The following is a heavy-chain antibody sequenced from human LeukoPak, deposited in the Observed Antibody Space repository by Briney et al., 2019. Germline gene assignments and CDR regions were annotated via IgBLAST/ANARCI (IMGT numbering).Heavy chain of an antibody. CDR2: LTVSGDGT. D-gene: IGHD2-2*01. CDR1: GFTFRNYA. J-gene: IGHJ4*02. CDR3: GKASCRSSSCYVDY. V-gene: IGHV3-23*01. Sequence: GSLRLSCVASGFTFRNYAMSWVRQAPGKGLEWVSGLTVSGDGTFYAESVTGRFTISRDNSKNTLYLRMNNLRAEDTAVYYCGKASCRSSSCYVDYWGQGTLVTVSS.